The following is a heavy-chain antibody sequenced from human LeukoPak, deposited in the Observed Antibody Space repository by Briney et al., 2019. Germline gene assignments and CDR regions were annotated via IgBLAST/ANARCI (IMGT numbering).Heavy chain of an antibody. CDR1: GFTFSNAW. J-gene: IGHJ4*02. Sequence: GGSLRLSCAASGFTFSNAWMSWVRQAPGKGLEWVGRIKSKTDGGTTDYAALVKGRFTISRDDSKNTLYLQMNSLKTEDTAVYYCTTDLGYGYYDFWSGPPGAYWGQGTLVTVSS. CDR2: IKSKTDGGTT. CDR3: TTDLGYGYYDFWSGPPGAY. D-gene: IGHD3-3*01. V-gene: IGHV3-15*01.